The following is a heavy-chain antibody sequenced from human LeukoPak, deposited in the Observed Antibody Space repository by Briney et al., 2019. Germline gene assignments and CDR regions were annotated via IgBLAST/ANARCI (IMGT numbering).Heavy chain of an antibody. V-gene: IGHV3-23*01. D-gene: IGHD6-19*01. Sequence: GSLRLSCGASGFPLFSPALSWVPPAPGKGLGGVSNFDGSGGRGGPTYYADSVKGRFTISRDNSKNTLYLQMNGLRAEDTAVYFCAKDLKGSGWDLDYWGQGTLVTVSS. CDR2: FDGSGGRGGPT. CDR3: AKDLKGSGWDLDY. J-gene: IGHJ4*02. CDR1: GFPLFSPA.